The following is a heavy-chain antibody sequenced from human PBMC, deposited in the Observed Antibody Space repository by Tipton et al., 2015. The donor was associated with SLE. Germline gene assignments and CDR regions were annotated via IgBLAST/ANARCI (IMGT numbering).Heavy chain of an antibody. CDR1: GGSFSGYY. Sequence: LRLSCAVYGGSFSGYYWSWIRQPPGKGLEWIGEINHSGSTNYNPSLKSRVTISVDTSKNQFSLKLSSVTAADTAVYYCARGNLNCSSTSCYPGYYFHYGMDVWGQGTTVTVSS. D-gene: IGHD2-2*01. V-gene: IGHV4-34*01. J-gene: IGHJ6*02. CDR3: ARGNLNCSSTSCYPGYYFHYGMDV. CDR2: INHSGST.